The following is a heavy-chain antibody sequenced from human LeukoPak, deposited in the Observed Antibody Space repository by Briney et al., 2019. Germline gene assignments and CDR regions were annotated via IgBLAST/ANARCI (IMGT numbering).Heavy chain of an antibody. J-gene: IGHJ4*02. V-gene: IGHV4-39*07. CDR1: GGSISSSSYY. CDR3: ARAPVEYGSERYFDY. D-gene: IGHD3-10*01. Sequence: SETLSLICTVSGGSISSSSYYWGWIRQPPGKGLEWIGSIYYSGSTYHNPSLKSRVTISVDTSKNQFSLKLSSVTAADTAVYYCARAPVEYGSERYFDYWGQGTLVTVSS. CDR2: IYYSGST.